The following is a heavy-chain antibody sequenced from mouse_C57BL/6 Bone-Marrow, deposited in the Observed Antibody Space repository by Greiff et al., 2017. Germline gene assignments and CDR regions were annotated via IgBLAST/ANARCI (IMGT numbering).Heavy chain of an antibody. CDR3: ARSPYPYYFDY. J-gene: IGHJ2*01. CDR2: INPNNGGT. V-gene: IGHV1-26*01. Sequence: VQLQQSGPELVKPGASVKISCKASGYTFTDYYMNWVKQSHGKSLEWIGDINPNNGGTRYNQKFKGKATLTVDKSSSTAYMELRSLTSEDSAVDYCARSPYPYYFDYWGQGTTLTVSS. D-gene: IGHD5-1*01. CDR1: GYTFTDYY.